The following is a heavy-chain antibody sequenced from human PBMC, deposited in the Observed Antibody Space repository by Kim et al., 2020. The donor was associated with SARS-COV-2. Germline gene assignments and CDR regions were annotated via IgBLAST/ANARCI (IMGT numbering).Heavy chain of an antibody. D-gene: IGHD6-6*01. CDR2: MNPKSGNT. CDR1: GYRFNNFD. J-gene: IGHJ6*03. V-gene: IGHV1-8*01. Sequence: ASVKVSCKASGYRFNNFDINWVRQATGQGLEWMGWMNPKSGNTGYEQRFKGRVTLTKSTSESTAYMELSSLTFEDTAVYYCARGYSSSSQLYFFYMDVWGERTAVTVS. CDR3: ARGYSSSSQLYFFYMDV.